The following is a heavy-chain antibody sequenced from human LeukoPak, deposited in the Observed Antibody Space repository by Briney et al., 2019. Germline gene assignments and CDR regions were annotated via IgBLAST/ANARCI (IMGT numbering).Heavy chain of an antibody. CDR3: SGYFGYYYYMDV. J-gene: IGHJ6*03. V-gene: IGHV3-23*01. Sequence: PGGSLRLSCTASGFTFSSYGMSWVRQAPGKGLEWVSAISGSGGSTYYADSVKGRFTISRDNSKNTLYLQMNSLRAEDTAVYYCSGYFGYYYYMDVWGKGTTVTISS. CDR1: GFTFSSYG. D-gene: IGHD3-22*01. CDR2: ISGSGGST.